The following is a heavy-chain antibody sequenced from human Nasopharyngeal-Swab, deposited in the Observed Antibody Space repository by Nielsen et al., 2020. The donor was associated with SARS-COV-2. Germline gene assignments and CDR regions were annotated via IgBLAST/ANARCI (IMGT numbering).Heavy chain of an antibody. CDR3: ARDGYCGGDCYGAFDI. D-gene: IGHD2-21*02. V-gene: IGHV3-21*01. CDR2: ISRSSSDI. Sequence: GESLKISCDASGFIFGSYTMNWVRRAPGKGLEWVSSISRSSSDIYYRDSLKGRFTVSRDNTKKSLYLQMDSLRAEDTAVYYCARDGYCGGDCYGAFDIWGQGTMVTVSS. J-gene: IGHJ3*02. CDR1: GFIFGSYT.